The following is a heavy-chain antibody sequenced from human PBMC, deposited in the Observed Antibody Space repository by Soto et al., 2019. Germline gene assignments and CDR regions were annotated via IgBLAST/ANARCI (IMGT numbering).Heavy chain of an antibody. CDR2: VSGSSGST. V-gene: IGHV3-23*01. J-gene: IGHJ3*01. D-gene: IGHD6-6*01. Sequence: GGSLRLSCAASGVTFGIYVMTWVRQAPGKGLEWVSAVSGSSGSTYYADSVKGRFSISRDNSKSTLYLQMNSLRVDDTAVYCCAKVEGTARNAFDVWGHGTMVTVSS. CDR3: AKVEGTARNAFDV. CDR1: GVTFGIYV.